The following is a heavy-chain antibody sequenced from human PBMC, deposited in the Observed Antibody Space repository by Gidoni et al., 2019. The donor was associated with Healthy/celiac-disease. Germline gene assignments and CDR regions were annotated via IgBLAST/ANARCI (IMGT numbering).Heavy chain of an antibody. V-gene: IGHV1-2*02. J-gene: IGHJ5*02. CDR3: ARAPAACRYGGIGYCWFDP. D-gene: IGHD2-2*01. CDR1: GYTFTGYY. CDR2: INPNSGGT. Sequence: QVQLVQSGAEVKKPGASVKVSCKASGYTFTGYYMHWVRQAPGQGLEWMGWINPNSGGTNYAQKFQGRVTMTRDTSISTAYMELSRLRSDDTAVYYCARAPAACRYGGIGYCWFDPWGQGTLVTVSS.